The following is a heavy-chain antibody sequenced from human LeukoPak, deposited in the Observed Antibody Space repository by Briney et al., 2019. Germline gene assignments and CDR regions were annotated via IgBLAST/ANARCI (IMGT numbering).Heavy chain of an antibody. D-gene: IGHD6-13*01. J-gene: IGHJ5*02. V-gene: IGHV4-34*01. CDR2: INHSGST. Sequence: SETLSLTCAVYGGSFSGYYWSWIRQPPGKGLEWIGEINHSGSTNYNPSLKSRVTISVDTSKNQFSLKLSSVTAADTAVYYCARAGGSSWYWGNNWFDPWGQGTLVTVSS. CDR3: ARAGGSSWYWGNNWFDP. CDR1: GGSFSGYY.